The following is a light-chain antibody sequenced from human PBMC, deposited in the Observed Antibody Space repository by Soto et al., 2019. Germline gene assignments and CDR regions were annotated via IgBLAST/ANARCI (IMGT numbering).Light chain of an antibody. J-gene: IGLJ1*01. V-gene: IGLV4-69*01. CDR1: SGHSSYA. Sequence: QLVLTQSPSASASLGASVKLTCTLSSGHSSYAIAGHQQQPEKGPRYLMKLNSDGSHNKGDGIPDRFSGSSSGAERYLTISSLQSEDESDYYCQTWVTGIYVFGTGTKLTVL. CDR2: LNSDGSH. CDR3: QTWVTGIYV.